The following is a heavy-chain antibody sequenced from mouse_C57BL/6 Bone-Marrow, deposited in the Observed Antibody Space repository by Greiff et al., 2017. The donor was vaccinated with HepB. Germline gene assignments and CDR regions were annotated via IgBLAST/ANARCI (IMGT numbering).Heavy chain of an antibody. V-gene: IGHV5-16*01. Sequence: EVKVVESEGGLVQPGSSMKLSCTASGFTFSDYYMAWVRQVPEKGLEWVANINYDGSSTYYLDSLKSRFIISRDNAKNILYLQMSSLKSEDTATYYCARAGGAGWFDYWGQGTTLTVSS. CDR3: ARAGGAGWFDY. CDR1: GFTFSDYY. J-gene: IGHJ2*01. D-gene: IGHD3-3*01. CDR2: INYDGSST.